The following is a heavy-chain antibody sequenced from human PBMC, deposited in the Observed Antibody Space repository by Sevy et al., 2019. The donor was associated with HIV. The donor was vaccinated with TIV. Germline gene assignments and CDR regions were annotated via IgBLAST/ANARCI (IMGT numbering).Heavy chain of an antibody. CDR1: GFTFDDYA. Sequence: GGSLRLSCAASGFTFDDYAMHWVRQAPGKGLEWVSGISWNGGSIGYADSVKGRLTISRDNAKNSLYLQMNSLRAEDTALYYCAKESIRVPAGFDYWGQGTLVTVSS. D-gene: IGHD2-2*01. CDR3: AKESIRVPAGFDY. J-gene: IGHJ4*02. V-gene: IGHV3-9*01. CDR2: ISWNGGSI.